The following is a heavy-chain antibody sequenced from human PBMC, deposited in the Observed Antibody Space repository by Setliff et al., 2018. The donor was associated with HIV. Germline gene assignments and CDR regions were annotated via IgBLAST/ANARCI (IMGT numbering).Heavy chain of an antibody. CDR3: ARGTKLVRGRWFDP. Sequence: SETLSLTCAVYGGSFSDYYWTWIRQTPRKRLEWIGELNDSGSTNYNPSLRSRVTMSVDTSKNQFSLRLTSVTAADTAIYYCARGTKLVRGRWFDPWGQGTLVTVSS. J-gene: IGHJ5*02. D-gene: IGHD6-6*01. V-gene: IGHV4-34*01. CDR1: GGSFSDYY. CDR2: LNDSGST.